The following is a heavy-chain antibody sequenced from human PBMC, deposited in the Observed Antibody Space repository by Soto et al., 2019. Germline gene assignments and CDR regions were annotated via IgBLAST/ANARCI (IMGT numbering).Heavy chain of an antibody. CDR3: AREGVVAASD. CDR1: GFTFSDYN. V-gene: IGHV3-48*01. J-gene: IGHJ4*02. Sequence: PGGSLRLSCVASGFTFSDYNMNWVRQAPWKGLEWVSFISGRSNTIYYADSVKGRFTISRDNAKNSLYLLMNSLRAEDTAVYYCAREGVVAASDWGQGTLVTVSS. D-gene: IGHD2-15*01. CDR2: ISGRSNTI.